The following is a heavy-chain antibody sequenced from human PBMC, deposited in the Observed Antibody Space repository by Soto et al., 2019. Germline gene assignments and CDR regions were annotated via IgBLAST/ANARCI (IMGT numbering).Heavy chain of an antibody. Sequence: SETLSLTCTVSGGSINTFYWSWVRQPAGKGLEWIGRKFSSGRPTFNPSLESRDAMPVDTTKSHFSLNLRYVTAADMPVYYCAREGSYTAYNFAHGIQLWSFAFWGQRDLITVSS. V-gene: IGHV4-4*07. D-gene: IGHD5-18*01. CDR2: KFSSGRP. CDR1: GGSINTFY. J-gene: IGHJ4*02. CDR3: AREGSYTAYNFAHGIQLWSFAF.